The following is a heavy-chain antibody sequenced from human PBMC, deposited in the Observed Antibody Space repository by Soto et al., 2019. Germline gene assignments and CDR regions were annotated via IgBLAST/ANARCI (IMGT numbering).Heavy chain of an antibody. CDR3: AAGQGQQLAHFDY. Sequence: PSETLSLTCAVSGGSISSGGYSWSWIRQPPGKGLEWIGYIYHSGSTYYNPSLKSRVTISVDRSTSTAYMELSSLRSEDTAVYYCAAGQGQQLAHFDYWGQGTLVTVSS. D-gene: IGHD6-13*01. CDR2: IYHSGST. CDR1: GGSISSGGYS. V-gene: IGHV4-30-2*01. J-gene: IGHJ4*02.